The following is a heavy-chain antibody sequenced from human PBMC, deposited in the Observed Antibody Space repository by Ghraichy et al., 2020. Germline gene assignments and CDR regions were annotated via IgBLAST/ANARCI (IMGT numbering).Heavy chain of an antibody. J-gene: IGHJ4*02. CDR1: GFTLSSYA. V-gene: IGHV3-23*01. CDR2: ISGAVGTI. Sequence: GGSLRLSCAATGFTLSSYAMNWVRQRPGNGLEWVSSISGAVGTISYADSVKGRFTVSRDNSKKTLFLQMTSLRVKDTAVYYCSKAGRSHYYTVSDLYYFDSLIQGARVAVSS. D-gene: IGHD3-3*01. CDR3: SKAGRSHYYTVSDLYYFDS.